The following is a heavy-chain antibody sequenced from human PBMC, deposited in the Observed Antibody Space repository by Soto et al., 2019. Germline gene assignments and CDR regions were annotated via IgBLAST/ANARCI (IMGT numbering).Heavy chain of an antibody. CDR2: IFSSGST. Sequence: SETLALTCTVGGGPINTFYRRWVRQPAGKGLEWIGRIFSSGSTRFNPSLESRVAMSVDTSKNLFSLDLSSVTAADMAVYYCAREGSYSAYNFAHGIQLWSFDFWGQGALVPACS. CDR3: AREGSYSAYNFAHGIQLWSFDF. V-gene: IGHV4-4*07. D-gene: IGHD5-12*01. CDR1: GGPINTFY. J-gene: IGHJ4*02.